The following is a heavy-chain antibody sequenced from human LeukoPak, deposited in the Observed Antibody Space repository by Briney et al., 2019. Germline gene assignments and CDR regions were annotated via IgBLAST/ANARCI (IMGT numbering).Heavy chain of an antibody. D-gene: IGHD5-12*01. CDR1: GGSISSGGYY. CDR2: IYYSGST. V-gene: IGHV4-31*03. J-gene: IGHJ4*02. CDR3: ARMNSGYDLRGRYYFDY. Sequence: SQTLSLTCTVSGGSISSGGYYWSWIRQHPGKGLEWIGYIYYSGSTYYNPSLKSRVTISVDTSKNQFSLKLSSVTAADTAIYYCARMNSGYDLRGRYYFDYWGQGTLVTVSS.